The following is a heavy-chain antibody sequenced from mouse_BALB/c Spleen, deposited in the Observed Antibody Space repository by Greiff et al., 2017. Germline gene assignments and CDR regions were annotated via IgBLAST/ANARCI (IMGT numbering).Heavy chain of an antibody. CDR2: IYPGDGDT. V-gene: IGHV1-87*01. CDR3: ARGDYDYAMDY. CDR1: GYTFTSYW. J-gene: IGHJ4*01. Sequence: QVQLKESGAELARPEASVKLSCKASGYTFTSYWMQWVKQRPGQGLEWIGAIYPGDGDTRYTQKFKGKATLTADKSSSTAYMQLSSLASEDSAVYYCARGDYDYAMDYWGQGTSVTVSS. D-gene: IGHD2-4*01.